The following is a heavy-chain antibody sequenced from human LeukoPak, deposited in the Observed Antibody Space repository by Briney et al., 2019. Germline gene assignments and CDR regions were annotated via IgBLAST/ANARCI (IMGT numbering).Heavy chain of an antibody. J-gene: IGHJ4*02. CDR1: GFTFSIYA. CDR2: IYSGGST. D-gene: IGHD6-13*01. Sequence: GGSLRLSCAASGFTFSIYAMSWVRQAPGKGLEWVSVIYSGGSTHYADSVKGRFTISRDSSKNTLYLQMNSLRAEDTAVYFCARAISTAASAAGYWGQGTLVTVSS. V-gene: IGHV3-53*01. CDR3: ARAISTAASAAGY.